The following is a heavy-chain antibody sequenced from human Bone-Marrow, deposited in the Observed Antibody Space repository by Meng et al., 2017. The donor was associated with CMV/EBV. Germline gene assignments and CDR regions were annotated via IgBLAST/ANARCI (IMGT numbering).Heavy chain of an antibody. Sequence: GGSLQFSGAASGFTFSSYGMHWVRQAPGKGLEWVAVIWYDGSNKYYADTVKGRFTISRDNSKNTLYLQMNSLRAEDTAGYYGARDHPNAVWYFQHWGQGTLVTVSS. CDR1: GFTFSSYG. CDR2: IWYDGSNK. CDR3: ARDHPNAVWYFQH. J-gene: IGHJ1*01. D-gene: IGHD3-16*01. V-gene: IGHV3-33*01.